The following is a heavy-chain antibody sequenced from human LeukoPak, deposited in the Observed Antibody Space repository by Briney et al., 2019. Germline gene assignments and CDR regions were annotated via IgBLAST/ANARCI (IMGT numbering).Heavy chain of an antibody. J-gene: IGHJ6*02. D-gene: IGHD2-21*01. Sequence: GGSLRLSCAASGFTFSSNAMNWVRQALGKGLEWVSRISGSGRNTYYADSVKGRFTISRDNSKNTLYLQMNSLRVEDTAVYYCAKASCGGECYYAMDVWGQGTTVTVSS. CDR3: AKASCGGECYYAMDV. CDR1: GFTFSSNA. V-gene: IGHV3-23*01. CDR2: ISGSGRNT.